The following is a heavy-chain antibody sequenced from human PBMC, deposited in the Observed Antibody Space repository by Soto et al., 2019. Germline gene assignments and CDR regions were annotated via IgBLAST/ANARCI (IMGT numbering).Heavy chain of an antibody. CDR2: INPRSGDT. CDR3: AKGWEVIMGAHY. J-gene: IGHJ4*02. Sequence: QVQLVQSGAEVKKPGASVKVSCKASGYTFTGYFIHWVRQAPGQGLEWMGWINPRSGDTNYAQNFQGGVTMTRDTSITTAYMELSTLRSDDTAVYYCAKGWEVIMGAHYWGQGTLITVSS. CDR1: GYTFTGYF. V-gene: IGHV1-2*02. D-gene: IGHD1-26*01.